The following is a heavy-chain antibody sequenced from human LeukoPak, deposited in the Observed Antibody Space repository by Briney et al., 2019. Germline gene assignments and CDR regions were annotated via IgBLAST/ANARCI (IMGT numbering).Heavy chain of an antibody. CDR2: IYTSGST. V-gene: IGHV4-61*02. CDR1: GGSISSGSYY. Sequence: SQTLSLTCTVSGGSISSGSYYWSWIRQPAGKGLEWIGRIYTSGSTNYNPSLKSRVTMSVDTSKNQFSLKLSSVTAADTAVYYCARTLAAAGLQYYMDVWGKGTTVTVSS. CDR3: ARTLAAAGLQYYMDV. J-gene: IGHJ6*03. D-gene: IGHD6-13*01.